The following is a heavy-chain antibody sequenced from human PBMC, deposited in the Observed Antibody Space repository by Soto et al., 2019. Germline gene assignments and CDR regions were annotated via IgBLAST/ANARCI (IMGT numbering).Heavy chain of an antibody. J-gene: IGHJ6*01. Sequence: EVQLLESGGGLVQPGGSLRLSCGASGFTFSDNAMTWVRQAPGKGLEWVSSISDDGDSTYYADSVKGRFAVSRDNSKNPLFLHMNRLGAEDTAVYYCAKSLSTDVNCGLDVWGQGTSVTVPS. CDR1: GFTFSDNA. CDR2: ISDDGDST. V-gene: IGHV3-23*01. D-gene: IGHD3-10*02. CDR3: AKSLSTDVNCGLDV.